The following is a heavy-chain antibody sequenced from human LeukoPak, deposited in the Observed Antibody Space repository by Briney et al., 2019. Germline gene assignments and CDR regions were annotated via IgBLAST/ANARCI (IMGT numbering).Heavy chain of an antibody. D-gene: IGHD3-22*01. CDR2: IYSSGST. CDR3: ARFTKYDGGGSYLDI. CDR1: GGSISSYY. J-gene: IGHJ3*02. V-gene: IGHV4-59*13. Sequence: SETLSLTCTVSGGSISSYYWSWIRRPPGKGLEWIGHIYSSGSTTDTPSLKSRVTISVDTSKNQFSLRMSSVTAADTAVYYCARFTKYDGGGSYLDIWGQGTMVTVSS.